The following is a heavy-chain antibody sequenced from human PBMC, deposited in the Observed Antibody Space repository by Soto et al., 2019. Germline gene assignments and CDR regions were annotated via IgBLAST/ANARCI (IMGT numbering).Heavy chain of an antibody. CDR3: AKDPHGGASSSWYVDY. V-gene: IGHV3-9*01. CDR1: GFTFDDYA. J-gene: IGHJ4*02. CDR2: ISWNSGSI. Sequence: EVQLVESGGGLVQPGRSLRLSCAASGFTFDDYAMHWVRQAPGKGLEWVSGISWNSGSIGYADSVKGRFTISRDNAKNSLYLQMNSLRAEDTALYYCAKDPHGGASSSWYVDYWGQGTLVTVSS. D-gene: IGHD6-13*01.